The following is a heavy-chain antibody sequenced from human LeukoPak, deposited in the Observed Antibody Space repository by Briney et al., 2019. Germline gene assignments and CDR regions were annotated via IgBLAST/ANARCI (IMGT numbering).Heavy chain of an antibody. Sequence: PGGSLRLSCAASGFTFSSYAMSWVRQAPGKGLEWVSAISGSGGSTYYADSVKGRFTISRDNSKNTLYLQMNGLRAKDTAVYYCAKDRGRYSGYDYADYWGQGTLVTVSS. J-gene: IGHJ4*02. CDR2: ISGSGGST. D-gene: IGHD5-12*01. CDR3: AKDRGRYSGYDYADY. CDR1: GFTFSSYA. V-gene: IGHV3-23*01.